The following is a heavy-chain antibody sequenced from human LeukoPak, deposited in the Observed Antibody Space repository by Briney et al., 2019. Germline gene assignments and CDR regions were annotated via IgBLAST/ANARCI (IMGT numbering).Heavy chain of an antibody. V-gene: IGHV5-51*01. J-gene: IGHJ6*02. CDR1: GYSFTSYW. CDR2: IYPGDSDT. CDR3: ARLGCSSTSCAHYYGMDV. D-gene: IGHD2-2*01. Sequence: GGSLKISCKGSGYSFTSYWIGWVRQMPGKGLEWMGIIYPGDSDTRYSPSFQGQVTISADKSISTAYLQWSSLKASDTAMYYCARLGCSSTSCAHYYGMDVWGQGTTVTVSS.